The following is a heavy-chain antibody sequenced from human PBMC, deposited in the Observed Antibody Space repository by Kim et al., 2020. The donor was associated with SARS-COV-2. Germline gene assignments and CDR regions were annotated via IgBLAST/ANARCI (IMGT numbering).Heavy chain of an antibody. J-gene: IGHJ4*02. V-gene: IGHV3-21*06. CDR3: ARDSHAQAAILDY. Sequence: YPDSVKGRFTISRENAKNSLHLQMNRLRAEDTAVYYCARDSHAQAAILDYWGQGTLVTVSS. D-gene: IGHD2-2*01.